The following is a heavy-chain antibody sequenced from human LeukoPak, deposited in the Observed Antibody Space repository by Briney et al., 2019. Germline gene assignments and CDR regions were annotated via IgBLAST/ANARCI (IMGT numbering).Heavy chain of an antibody. D-gene: IGHD6-13*01. CDR2: INPNSGGT. CDR1: GYTFTGYY. CDR3: ARDGSSSWYLGFNWFDP. J-gene: IGHJ5*02. V-gene: IGHV1-2*02. Sequence: ASVKVSCKASGYTFTGYYMHWVRQAPGQGLEWMGWINPNSGGTNYAQKFQGRVTMTRDTSISTAYMELSGLRSDDTAVYYCARDGSSSWYLGFNWFDPWGQGTLVTVSS.